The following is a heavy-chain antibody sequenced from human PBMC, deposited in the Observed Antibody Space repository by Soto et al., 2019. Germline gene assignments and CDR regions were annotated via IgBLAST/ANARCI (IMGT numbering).Heavy chain of an antibody. CDR3: ARDPGTGYYDSSGYYYD. CDR2: INSDGSST. Sequence: EVQLVESGGRLVQPGGSLRLSCAASGFTLRSYWMHWVRQAPGKGLVWVSRINSDGSSTSYADSLKGRFTISRDNAKNTLYLQMNSLRAEDTAVYYCARDPGTGYYDSSGYYYDWGQGTLVTVSS. D-gene: IGHD3-22*01. V-gene: IGHV3-74*01. CDR1: GFTLRSYW. J-gene: IGHJ4*02.